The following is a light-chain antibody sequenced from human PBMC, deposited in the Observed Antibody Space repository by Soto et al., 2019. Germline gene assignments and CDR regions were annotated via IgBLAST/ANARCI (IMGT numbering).Light chain of an antibody. CDR1: QGISNY. V-gene: IGKV1-27*01. CDR2: AAS. CDR3: QQSYSTPSIT. Sequence: DIQMTQSPSSLSASVGDRVTITCRSSQGISNYLAWYQQKPGKVPKLLIYAASTLQSGVPSRFSGSGSGTDFTLTISSLQPEDVATYYCQQSYSTPSITFGQGTRLEIK. J-gene: IGKJ5*01.